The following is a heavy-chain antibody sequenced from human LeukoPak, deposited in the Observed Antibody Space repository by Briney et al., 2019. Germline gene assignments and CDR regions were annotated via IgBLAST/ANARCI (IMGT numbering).Heavy chain of an antibody. J-gene: IGHJ4*02. V-gene: IGHV4-59*01. D-gene: IGHD2-2*01. CDR2: IYYSGST. CDR3: ARASYAEEGDLDY. CDR1: GGSISSYY. Sequence: SETLSLTCTVSGGSISSYYWSWIRQPPGKGLEWIGYIYYSGSTNYNPSLKTRVTISVDTSKNQFSLKLSSVTAADTAVYYCARASYAEEGDLDYWGRGTLFTVSS.